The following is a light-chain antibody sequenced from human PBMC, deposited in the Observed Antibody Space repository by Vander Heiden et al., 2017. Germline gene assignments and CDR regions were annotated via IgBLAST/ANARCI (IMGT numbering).Light chain of an antibody. CDR3: QRYGTSPDWT. CDR1: QSVSSSY. J-gene: IGKJ1*01. V-gene: IGKV3-20*01. Sequence: DIVFPQSPGPLSLSPGERATLSCRASQSVSSSYLAWYQQKPGQAPRLLIYGASSRATGLPDRFSGSAYGTDFTLTSRMRDPEDVAVYYCQRYGTSPDWTFGQGTKVEIK. CDR2: GAS.